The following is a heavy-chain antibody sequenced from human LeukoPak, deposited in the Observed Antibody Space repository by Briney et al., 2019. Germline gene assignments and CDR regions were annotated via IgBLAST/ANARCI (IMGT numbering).Heavy chain of an antibody. J-gene: IGHJ3*02. CDR3: ARGPKYSDSSGYLRAFDI. V-gene: IGHV4-4*07. CDR1: GGSISTYY. D-gene: IGHD3-22*01. Sequence: PSETLSLTCSVSGGSISTYYWSWIRQPAGEGLEWIGRIYNSENTNYNPSLRSRVAMSVDTSRNQFSPRLTSVTAADTAVYYCARGPKYSDSSGYLRAFDIWGQGTMVTVSS. CDR2: IYNSENT.